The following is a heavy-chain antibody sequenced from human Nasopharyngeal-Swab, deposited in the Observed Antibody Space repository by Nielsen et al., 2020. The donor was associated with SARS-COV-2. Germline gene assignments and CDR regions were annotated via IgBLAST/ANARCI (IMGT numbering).Heavy chain of an antibody. J-gene: IGHJ6*02. D-gene: IGHD3-10*01. Sequence: GESLKISCAASGFTFSSYWMSWVRQAPGKGLEWVANIKQDGSEKYYVDSVKGRFTISRDNAKNSLYLQMNSLRAEDTAVYYCARDLPFYGSGSRGFYYYGMDVWGQGTTVTVSS. CDR2: IKQDGSEK. CDR1: GFTFSSYW. CDR3: ARDLPFYGSGSRGFYYYGMDV. V-gene: IGHV3-7*01.